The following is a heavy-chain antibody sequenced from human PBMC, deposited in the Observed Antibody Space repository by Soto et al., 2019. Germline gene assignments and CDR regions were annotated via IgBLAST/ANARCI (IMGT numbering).Heavy chain of an antibody. V-gene: IGHV3-7*01. J-gene: IGHJ4*02. CDR2: IKQDGSEE. Sequence: GGSLRLSCAASGFIFSTSWMSWVRQAPGRRLEWVAYIKQDGSEEHYVDSVKGRFTISRDNAKNSLYLQMNSLRVEDTAMYYCAKGGWFPDSWGQGTLVTVSA. CDR3: AKGGWFPDS. D-gene: IGHD6-19*01. CDR1: GFIFSTSW.